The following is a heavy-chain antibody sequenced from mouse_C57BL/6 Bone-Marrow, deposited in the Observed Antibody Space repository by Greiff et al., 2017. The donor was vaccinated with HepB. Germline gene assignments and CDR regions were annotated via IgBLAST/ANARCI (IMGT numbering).Heavy chain of an antibody. CDR2: IDPENGDT. CDR1: GFNIKDDY. Sequence: VQLKESGAELVRPGASVKLSCTASGFNIKDDYMHWVKQRPEQGLEWIGWIDPENGDTEYASKFQGKATITADTSSNTAYLQLSSLTSEDTAVYYCTTYYYGSSYGYYYAMDYWGQGTSVTVSS. D-gene: IGHD1-1*01. V-gene: IGHV14-4*01. CDR3: TTYYYGSSYGYYYAMDY. J-gene: IGHJ4*01.